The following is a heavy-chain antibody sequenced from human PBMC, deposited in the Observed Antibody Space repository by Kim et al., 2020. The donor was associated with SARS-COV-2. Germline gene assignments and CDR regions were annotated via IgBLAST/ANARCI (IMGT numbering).Heavy chain of an antibody. CDR3: ARVGHSSGWYGVDY. Sequence: SQKFQGRVTIASDKSASTAYMELSSLRSADTAVYYCARVGHSSGWYGVDYWGQGTLVTVSS. J-gene: IGHJ4*02. V-gene: IGHV1-3*01. D-gene: IGHD6-19*01.